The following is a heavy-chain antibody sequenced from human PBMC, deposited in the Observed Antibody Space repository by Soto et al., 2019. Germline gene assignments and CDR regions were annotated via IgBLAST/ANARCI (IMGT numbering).Heavy chain of an antibody. CDR3: ARHSGYYTNFDY. D-gene: IGHD3-3*01. Sequence: QLQLQESGPGLVKPSETLSLTCTVSGGSISSSSYYWGWIRQPPGKGLEWIGSIYYSGSTYYNPSLKRRVTISVDTSKTQFSLELSSATAADTAVYYCARHSGYYTNFDYWGQGTLVTVSS. V-gene: IGHV4-39*01. J-gene: IGHJ4*02. CDR1: GGSISSSSYY. CDR2: IYYSGST.